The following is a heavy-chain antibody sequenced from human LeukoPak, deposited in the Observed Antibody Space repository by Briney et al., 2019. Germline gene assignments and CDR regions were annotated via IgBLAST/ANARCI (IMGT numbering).Heavy chain of an antibody. CDR2: INPNSGST. D-gene: IGHD6-19*01. J-gene: IGHJ4*02. V-gene: IGHV1-2*04. CDR3: AREGIAVAVTLGY. CDR1: GYTLTGYY. Sequence: ASVKVSCKASGYTLTGYYMHWVRQAPGQGLEWMGWINPNSGSTNYAQKFPAWVTMTRDTSISTAYMELSRLRSDDTAVYYCAREGIAVAVTLGYLGQGTLVTVSS.